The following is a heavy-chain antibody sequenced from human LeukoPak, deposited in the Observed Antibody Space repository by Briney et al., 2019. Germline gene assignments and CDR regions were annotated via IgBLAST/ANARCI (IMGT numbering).Heavy chain of an antibody. J-gene: IGHJ5*02. D-gene: IGHD1-26*01. CDR3: ARDRPFLPNSGDP. CDR1: GGTFSSYA. V-gene: IGHV1-18*01. CDR2: ISAYNGNT. Sequence: ASVKVSCKASGGTFSSYAISWVRQAPGQGLEWMGWISAYNGNTYYAQQLQGRVTMTTETSTSTAYMELRSLRSDDTAVYYCARDRPFLPNSGDPWGQGTLVTVSS.